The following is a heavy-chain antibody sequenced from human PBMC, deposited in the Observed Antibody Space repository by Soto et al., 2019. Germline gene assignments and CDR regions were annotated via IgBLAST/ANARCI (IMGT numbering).Heavy chain of an antibody. CDR2: IDNEGIGT. J-gene: IGHJ4*02. D-gene: IGHD6-13*01. Sequence: EVRLVGSGGGLVHPGASLTVSCEASGFAFSSLWMHWVRQDPGKGLEWVSRIDNEGIGTNYADAVSGRFTMSRDNAKNMLYLKMNSLRADDTGVYFCVRLGGSSWADYWGQGTLVTVSS. CDR1: GFAFSSLW. V-gene: IGHV3-74*01. CDR3: VRLGGSSWADY.